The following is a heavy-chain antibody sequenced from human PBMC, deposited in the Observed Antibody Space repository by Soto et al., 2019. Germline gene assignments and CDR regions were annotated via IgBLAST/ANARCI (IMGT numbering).Heavy chain of an antibody. Sequence: SETLSLTCAVYGGSFIGYYWNWIRQPPGKGLEWIGEINHSGSTNYNPSLKSRVTISVDTSKNQFSLKLSSVTAADTAVYYCARGGIVVVVAAARRTDAFDIWGQGTMVTVSS. CDR1: GGSFIGYY. J-gene: IGHJ3*02. CDR2: INHSGST. D-gene: IGHD2-15*01. V-gene: IGHV4-34*01. CDR3: ARGGIVVVVAAARRTDAFDI.